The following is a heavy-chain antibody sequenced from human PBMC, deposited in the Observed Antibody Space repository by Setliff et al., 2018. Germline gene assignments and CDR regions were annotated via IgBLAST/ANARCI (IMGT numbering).Heavy chain of an antibody. CDR1: GGSFNVYF. CDR3: ARDRTAYTYGLDV. D-gene: IGHD3-16*01. J-gene: IGHJ6*02. CDR2: IYHNGNT. V-gene: IGHV4-59*01. Sequence: SETLSLTCAVYGGSFNVYFWSWIRQPPGKGLEWIGYIYHNGNTNFNPSLRSRVNMSVDTSNNQFVLNLKAVTAADTAVYYCARDRTAYTYGLDVWGQGTTVTVSS.